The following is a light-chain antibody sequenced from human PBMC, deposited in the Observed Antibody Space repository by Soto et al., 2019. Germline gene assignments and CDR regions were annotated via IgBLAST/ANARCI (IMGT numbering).Light chain of an antibody. J-gene: IGKJ2*01. CDR1: QTISSW. CDR3: QQHNSFPRS. Sequence: DIQMTQSPSTLSGSVGDRVTITCRASQTISSWLAWYQQKPGKAPKLLIYAASTLQSGVPSRFSGSGSGTEFTLTISSLQPEDYATYYCQQHNSFPRSFGQGTKLEIK. CDR2: AAS. V-gene: IGKV1-5*01.